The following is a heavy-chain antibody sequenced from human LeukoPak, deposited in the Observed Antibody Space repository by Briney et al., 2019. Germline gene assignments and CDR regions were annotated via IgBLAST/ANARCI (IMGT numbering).Heavy chain of an antibody. CDR1: GGTFSSYA. D-gene: IGHD5-24*01. CDR3: ARSRWLQLGGVDY. CDR2: IIPILGIA. J-gene: IGHJ4*02. V-gene: IGHV1-69*10. Sequence: ASVKVSRKASGGTFSSYAISWVRQAPGQGLEWMGGIIPILGIAKYAQKFQGRVTITADKSTSTAYMELSSLRSEDTAVYYCARSRWLQLGGVDYWGQGTLVTVSS.